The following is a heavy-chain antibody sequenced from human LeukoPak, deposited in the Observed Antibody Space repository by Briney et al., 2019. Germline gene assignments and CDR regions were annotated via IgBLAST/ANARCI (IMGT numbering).Heavy chain of an antibody. Sequence: GGSLRLSCVASGFTFSNYAMSWVRQAPGKGLEWVSGISDSGAGTYYTDSVKGRCTISRDNSKNTVAQQMDSLRAEDTAVYFCARHDSFIPYWGQGTLVTVSS. D-gene: IGHD3-16*02. J-gene: IGHJ4*02. V-gene: IGHV3-23*01. CDR2: ISDSGAGT. CDR3: ARHDSFIPY. CDR1: GFTFSNYA.